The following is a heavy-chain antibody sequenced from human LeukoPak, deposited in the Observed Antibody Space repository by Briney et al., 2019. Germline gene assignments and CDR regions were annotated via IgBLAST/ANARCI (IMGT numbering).Heavy chain of an antibody. CDR2: INPSGSST. CDR3: ARDIRGYSFH. J-gene: IGHJ4*02. Sequence: GASVKVSCKASGGTFSSYAISWVRQAPGQGLEWMGIINPSGSSTSYAQKFQGRVTMTRDTSTSTVYMELSSLRSEDTAVYYCARDIRGYSFHWGQGTLVTVSS. CDR1: GGTFSSYA. D-gene: IGHD5-18*01. V-gene: IGHV1-46*01.